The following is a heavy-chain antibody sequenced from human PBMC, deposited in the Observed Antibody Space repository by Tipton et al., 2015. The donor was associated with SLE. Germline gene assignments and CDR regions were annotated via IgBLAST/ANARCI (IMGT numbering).Heavy chain of an antibody. D-gene: IGHD6-6*01. CDR3: ARGGIAARRGAFDI. V-gene: IGHV3-48*03. CDR1: GFTFSSYE. CDR2: ISKSGSTI. Sequence: SLRLSCAASGFTFSSYEMNWVRQAPGKGLEWVSYISKSGSTIYYADSVKGRFTISRDNAKNSLYLQMNSLRAEDTAVYYCARGGIAARRGAFDIWGQGTMVTVSS. J-gene: IGHJ3*02.